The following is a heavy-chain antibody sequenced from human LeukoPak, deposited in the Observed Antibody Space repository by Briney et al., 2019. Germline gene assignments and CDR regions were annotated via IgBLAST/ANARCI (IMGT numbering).Heavy chain of an antibody. CDR2: IIPIFGTA. CDR3: ARGVGSGYSEALDAFDI. D-gene: IGHD3-3*01. CDR1: GGTFSSYA. J-gene: IGHJ3*02. V-gene: IGHV1-69*05. Sequence: SVKVSCKASGGTFSSYAISWVRQAPGQGLEWMGGIIPIFGTANYAQKFQGRVTITTDESTSTAYMELSSLRSEDTAVYYCARGVGSGYSEALDAFDIWGQGTMVTVSS.